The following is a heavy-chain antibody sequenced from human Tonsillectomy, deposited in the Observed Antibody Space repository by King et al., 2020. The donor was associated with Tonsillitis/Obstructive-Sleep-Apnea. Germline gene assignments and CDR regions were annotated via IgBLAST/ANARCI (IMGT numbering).Heavy chain of an antibody. J-gene: IGHJ4*02. CDR2: IDPSDSYT. V-gene: IGHV5-10-1*03. Sequence: QLVQSGAEVKKPGESLRISCKGSGYSFTSYWISWVRQMPGKGLEWMGRIDPSDSYTNYSPSFQGHVTISADKSISTAYLQWSSLKASDTAMYYCVTLTRDYGGTIGVDDYWGQGTLVTVSS. D-gene: IGHD4-17*01. CDR3: VTLTRDYGGTIGVDDY. CDR1: GYSFTSYW.